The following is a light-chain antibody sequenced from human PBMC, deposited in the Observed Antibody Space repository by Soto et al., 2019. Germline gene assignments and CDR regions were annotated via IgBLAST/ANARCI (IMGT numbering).Light chain of an antibody. CDR1: QNIRSR. CDR3: QQYSVYWT. V-gene: IGKV1-5*01. J-gene: IGKJ1*01. Sequence: HMSQFTSRQSAVVGDRVTIGGRASQNIRSRLAWFQQKPGKAPKVLIYDASSWAGGVPSRFTGSGSGTEFTLTINSLQPDDFATYYCQQYSVYWTFGQGTKVDIK. CDR2: DAS.